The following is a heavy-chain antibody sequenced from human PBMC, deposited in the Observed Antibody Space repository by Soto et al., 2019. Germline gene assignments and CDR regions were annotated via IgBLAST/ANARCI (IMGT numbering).Heavy chain of an antibody. Sequence: QVQLQESGPGLVKPSQTLSLTCTVSGGSISSGGYYWSWIRQHPGKGLEWIGYIYYSGSTYYNPSLKSRVTRSVDTSKNQFSLKLSSVTAADTAVYYCARGSNCSGGSCYVNWYFDLWGRGTLVTVSS. CDR3: ARGSNCSGGSCYVNWYFDL. CDR1: GGSISSGGYY. J-gene: IGHJ2*01. D-gene: IGHD2-15*01. V-gene: IGHV4-31*03. CDR2: IYYSGST.